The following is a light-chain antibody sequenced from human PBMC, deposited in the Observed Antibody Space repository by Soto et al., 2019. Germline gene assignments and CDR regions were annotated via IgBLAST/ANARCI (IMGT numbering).Light chain of an antibody. Sequence: DIVMTQSPDSLAVSLGERATINCKSSQSVLYSSNNKNYLAWYQQKPGQPPNLLIYWASTRESGVPDRFSGSGSGKDFTLTISSLQAEDVAVYYCQQYYNTPQTFGQGTKVEIK. CDR2: WAS. CDR3: QQYYNTPQT. CDR1: QSVLYSSNNKNY. V-gene: IGKV4-1*01. J-gene: IGKJ1*01.